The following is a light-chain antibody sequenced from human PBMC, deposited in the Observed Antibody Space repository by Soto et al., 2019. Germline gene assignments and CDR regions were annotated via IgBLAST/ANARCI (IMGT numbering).Light chain of an antibody. J-gene: IGLJ3*02. CDR3: AAWDDTLNGWV. Sequence: QSVLTQPPSASGIPGQRVTISCSGSSSNIGSKTVNWYQQLPGTAPKVLIYSNNQRPSGVPDRFSGSKSGTSGSLAISGLQSEDEADYYYAAWDDTLNGWVFGGGTKVTVL. CDR2: SNN. CDR1: SSNIGSKT. V-gene: IGLV1-44*01.